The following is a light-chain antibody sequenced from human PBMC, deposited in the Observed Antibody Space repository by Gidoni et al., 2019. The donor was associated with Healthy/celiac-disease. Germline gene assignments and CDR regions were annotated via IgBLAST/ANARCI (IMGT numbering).Light chain of an antibody. V-gene: IGLV1-51*01. CDR2: DNN. CDR3: GTWDSSLSAVV. CDR1: SSNLGNNY. J-gene: IGLJ2*01. Sequence: QSVLTQPPSVSAAPGQKVTISCSGSSSNLGNNYVSWYQQLPGTAPKLLIYDNNKRPSGIPDRFSGSKSGTSATLGITGLQTGDEADYYCGTWDSSLSAVVFGGGIKLTVL.